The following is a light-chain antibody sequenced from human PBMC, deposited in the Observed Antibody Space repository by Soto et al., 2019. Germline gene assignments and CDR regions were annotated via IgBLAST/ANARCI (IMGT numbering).Light chain of an antibody. Sequence: QSVLTQPASVSGSPGQSITISCAGISNDFGGYNYVSWYQQHPGRVPKLLIYDDSNRPSGVSNRFSGSKSGNTASLTISGLQAEDEADYYCASYTYTSPDVFGIGTKLTVL. CDR3: ASYTYTSPDV. CDR1: SNDFGGYNY. V-gene: IGLV2-14*03. CDR2: DDS. J-gene: IGLJ1*01.